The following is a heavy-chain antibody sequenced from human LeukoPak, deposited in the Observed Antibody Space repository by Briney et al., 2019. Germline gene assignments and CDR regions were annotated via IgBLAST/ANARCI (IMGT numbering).Heavy chain of an antibody. CDR2: IKQGGREK. Sequence: GGPLRLSCAASGFTFSSHWMSWVRQAPGKGLEWVANIKQGGREKYYVDSVKGRFTISRDNAKNSLELQMSSLRAEDTAVYYCARCRYGSGSYYHYGMDVWGQGTTVTVSS. CDR1: GFTFSSHW. D-gene: IGHD3-10*01. J-gene: IGHJ6*02. V-gene: IGHV3-7*01. CDR3: ARCRYGSGSYYHYGMDV.